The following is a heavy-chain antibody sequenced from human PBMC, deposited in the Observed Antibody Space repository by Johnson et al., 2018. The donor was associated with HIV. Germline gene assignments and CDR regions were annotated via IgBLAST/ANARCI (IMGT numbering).Heavy chain of an antibody. V-gene: IGHV3-30*03. D-gene: IGHD6-13*01. CDR3: ARGGYSSIRDAFDI. Sequence: QVQLVESGGGVVQPGRSLRLSCAASGFTFSSSGMHWVRQAPGKGLEWVAVISYDGSNKYYADSVKGRFTISRDNSKNTLYLQMNSLRAEDTAVYYCARGGYSSIRDAFDIWGQGTMVTVSS. J-gene: IGHJ3*02. CDR1: GFTFSSSG. CDR2: ISYDGSNK.